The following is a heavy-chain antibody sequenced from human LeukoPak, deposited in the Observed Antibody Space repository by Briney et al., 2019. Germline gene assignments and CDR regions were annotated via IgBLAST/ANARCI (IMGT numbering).Heavy chain of an antibody. CDR3: ARDPSGLLWFGEFQNWSDP. V-gene: IGHV1-69*05. J-gene: IGHJ5*02. CDR2: IIPIFGTA. CDR1: GGTFSSYA. Sequence: SVKVSCKASGGTFSSYAISWVRQAPGQGLEWMGRIIPIFGTANYAQKFQGRVTITTDESTSTAYMELSSLRSEDTAVYYCARDPSGLLWFGEFQNWSDPWGQGTLVTVSS. D-gene: IGHD3-10*01.